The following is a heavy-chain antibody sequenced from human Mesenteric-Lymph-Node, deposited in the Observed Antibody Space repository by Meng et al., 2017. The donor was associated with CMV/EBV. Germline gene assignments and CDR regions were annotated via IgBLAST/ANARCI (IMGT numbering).Heavy chain of an antibody. CDR2: IYPGDSDT. V-gene: IGHV5-51*01. J-gene: IGHJ6*02. Sequence: GESLKISCQGSGYSFPTYWITWVRQMPGKGLEWMGSIYPGDSDTRYTPSFQGQVTISVDKSISTAYLQWSSLKASDTAMYYCARHRFGGSSWYYYYYYYGMDVWGQGTTVTVSS. CDR3: ARHRFGGSSWYYYYYYYGMDV. D-gene: IGHD6-13*01. CDR1: GYSFPTYW.